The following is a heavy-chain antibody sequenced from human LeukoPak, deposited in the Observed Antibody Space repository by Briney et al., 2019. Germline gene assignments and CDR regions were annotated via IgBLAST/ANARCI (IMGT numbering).Heavy chain of an antibody. J-gene: IGHJ6*02. Sequence: GGSLRLSCAASGFTVSSNYMSWVRQAPGKGLEWVSVIYSGGSTYYADSVKGRFTISRDNSKNTLYLQMSSLRAEDTAVYYCASETLRWDYYYGMDVWGQGTTVTVS. CDR2: IYSGGST. CDR1: GFTVSSNY. D-gene: IGHD4-23*01. CDR3: ASETLRWDYYYGMDV. V-gene: IGHV3-53*01.